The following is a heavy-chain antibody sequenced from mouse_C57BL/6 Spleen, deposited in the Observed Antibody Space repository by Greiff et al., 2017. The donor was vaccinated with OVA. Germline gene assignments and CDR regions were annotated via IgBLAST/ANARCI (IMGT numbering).Heavy chain of an antibody. CDR1: GFNFNDDY. Sequence: EVQLLQSGAELVRPGASVKLSCTASGFNFNDDYMHWVHQRPEQGLEWIGWIDSENSDTDYAAKVQGKVTITADTSYNTAFLQLTSLRSEDTAVYYCAACDYNYEGFAYWGQGTMVTVSA. CDR2: IDSENSDT. CDR3: AACDYNYEGFAY. J-gene: IGHJ3*01. V-gene: IGHV14-4*01. D-gene: IGHD1-1*01.